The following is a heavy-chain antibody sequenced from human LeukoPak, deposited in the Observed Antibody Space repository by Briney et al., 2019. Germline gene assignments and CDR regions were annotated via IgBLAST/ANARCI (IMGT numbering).Heavy chain of an antibody. J-gene: IGHJ3*02. D-gene: IGHD4-17*01. CDR3: ARSIMYGDHGEDI. CDR2: INSVGGTT. CDR1: GFTFNSYS. V-gene: IGHV3-48*04. Sequence: GGSLRLSCEASGFTFNSYSFNWVRQAPGKGLEWISYINSVGGTTFYADSVKGRFTISRVNAKNTLYLQMDSLRAEDAAIYYCARSIMYGDHGEDIWGQGTVVAVSS.